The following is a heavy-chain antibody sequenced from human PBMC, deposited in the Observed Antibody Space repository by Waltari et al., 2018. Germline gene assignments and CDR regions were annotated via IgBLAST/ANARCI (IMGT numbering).Heavy chain of an antibody. CDR2: IYHSGST. J-gene: IGHJ6*03. D-gene: IGHD1-7*01. CDR1: GYSISSGYY. CDR3: ARDYTITGTTYDYYYMDV. Sequence: QVQLQESGPGLVKPSETLSLTCAVSGYSISSGYYWGWIRQSPGKGLEWIGSIYHSGSTYYNPSLKSRVTISVDTSKNQFSLKLSSVTAADTAVYYCARDYTITGTTYDYYYMDVWGKGTTVTVSS. V-gene: IGHV4-38-2*02.